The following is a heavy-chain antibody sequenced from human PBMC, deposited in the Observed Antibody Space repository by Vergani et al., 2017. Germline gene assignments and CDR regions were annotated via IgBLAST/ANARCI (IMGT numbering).Heavy chain of an antibody. CDR2: INPFDSKI. CDR1: ESSFTSNQ. J-gene: IGHJ4*02. D-gene: IGHD2-21*01. Sequence: EVMLVQSGAEVKKPGESLKISCKYSESSFTSNQIAWVRQMSGKGLQWMGNINPFDSKIAYSPSFEGQFIMSVDKSITTAYLQWRSLKASDTAIYYCTRHVPCGDGACLHFDHWGQGTQVTVSS. V-gene: IGHV5-51*01. CDR3: TRHVPCGDGACLHFDH.